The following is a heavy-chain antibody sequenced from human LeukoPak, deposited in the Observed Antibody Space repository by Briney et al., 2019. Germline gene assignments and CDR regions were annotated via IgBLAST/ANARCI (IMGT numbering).Heavy chain of an antibody. CDR1: GGSFSGYY. J-gene: IGHJ4*02. Sequence: SETLSLTCAVYGGSFSGYYWSWIRQPPGKGLEWIGEINHSGSTNYNPSLKSRVTISVDTSKNQFSLKLSSVTAADTAVYYCARSYYGSGSYGYWGQGTLVTVSS. V-gene: IGHV4-34*01. CDR2: INHSGST. CDR3: ARSYYGSGSYGY. D-gene: IGHD3-10*01.